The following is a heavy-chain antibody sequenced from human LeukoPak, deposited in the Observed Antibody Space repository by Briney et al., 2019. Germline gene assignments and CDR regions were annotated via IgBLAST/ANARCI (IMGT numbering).Heavy chain of an antibody. V-gene: IGHV3-30*18. CDR2: ISYDGSNK. Sequence: PGGSLRLSCAASGFTFPRYDMSWVRQAPGKGLEWVAVISYDGSNKYYADSVKGRFTISRDNSKNTLYLQMNSLRAEDTAVYYCAKRSYGSGSSVDYWGQGTLVAVSS. D-gene: IGHD3-10*01. CDR3: AKRSYGSGSSVDY. J-gene: IGHJ4*02. CDR1: GFTFPRYD.